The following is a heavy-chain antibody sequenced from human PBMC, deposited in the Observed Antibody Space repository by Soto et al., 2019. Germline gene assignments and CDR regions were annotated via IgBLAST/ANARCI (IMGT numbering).Heavy chain of an antibody. CDR1: GYTFTSYD. CDR2: MNPNSGNT. Sequence: ASVKVSCKASGYTFTSYDINWVRQATGQGLEWMGWMNPNSGNTGYAQKFQGRVTMTRSTSISTAYMELSSLRSEDTAVYYCASVYFDFWGGNSLDVWGKGTAVTVSS. D-gene: IGHD3-3*01. J-gene: IGHJ6*04. V-gene: IGHV1-8*01. CDR3: ASVYFDFWGGNSLDV.